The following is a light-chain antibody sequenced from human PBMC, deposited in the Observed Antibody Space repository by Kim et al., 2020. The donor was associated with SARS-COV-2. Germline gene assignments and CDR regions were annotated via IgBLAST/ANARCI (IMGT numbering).Light chain of an antibody. CDR3: CSYAGSYNWV. CDR2: DVS. CDR1: SSDVGGYNY. Sequence: QSALTQPRSVSGSPGQSVTISCTGNSSDVGGYNYVSWYQQHPGKAPKLMIYDVSKRPSGVPDRFSGSKSGNTASLTISGLQAEDEADYYCCSYAGSYNWVFGGGTQLTVL. J-gene: IGLJ3*02. V-gene: IGLV2-11*01.